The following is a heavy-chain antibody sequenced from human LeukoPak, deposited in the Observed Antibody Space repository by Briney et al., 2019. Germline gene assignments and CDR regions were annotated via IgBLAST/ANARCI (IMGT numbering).Heavy chain of an antibody. V-gene: IGHV3-7*01. J-gene: IGHJ4*02. D-gene: IGHD5-18*01. Sequence: PGGSLRLSCAASGFTFSSYWMSWVRQAPGKGLEWVANIKQDGSEKYYVDSVKGRFTISRDNAKTSLYLQMNSLRAEDTAVYYCARDLSGVTGYAYGRGIDYWGQGTLVTVS. CDR2: IKQDGSEK. CDR3: ARDLSGVTGYAYGRGIDY. CDR1: GFTFSSYW.